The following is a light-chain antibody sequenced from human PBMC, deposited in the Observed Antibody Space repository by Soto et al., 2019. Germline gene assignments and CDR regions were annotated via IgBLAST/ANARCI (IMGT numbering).Light chain of an antibody. CDR2: EAS. J-gene: IGKJ1*01. Sequence: DIQMTQSPSTLSASGGDRVTITCRASQSISDSLAWYPQKPGKAPKLLIYEASSLKSGVPSRFSGSRAGTEYTLTISSLQPDDFATYYCQQYNGYWTFGQGTKVEIK. CDR3: QQYNGYWT. CDR1: QSISDS. V-gene: IGKV1-5*03.